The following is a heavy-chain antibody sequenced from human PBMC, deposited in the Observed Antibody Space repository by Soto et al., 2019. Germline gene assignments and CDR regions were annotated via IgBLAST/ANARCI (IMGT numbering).Heavy chain of an antibody. CDR2: INHSGST. D-gene: IGHD3-22*01. Sequence: SETLSLTCAVYGGSFSGYYWSWIRQPPGKGLEWIGEINHSGSTNYNPSLKSRVTISVDTSKNQFSLKLSSVTAADTAVYYCARGSGDSSGYYYHRLYYFDYWGQGTLVTVSS. CDR1: GGSFSGYY. CDR3: ARGSGDSSGYYYHRLYYFDY. J-gene: IGHJ4*02. V-gene: IGHV4-34*01.